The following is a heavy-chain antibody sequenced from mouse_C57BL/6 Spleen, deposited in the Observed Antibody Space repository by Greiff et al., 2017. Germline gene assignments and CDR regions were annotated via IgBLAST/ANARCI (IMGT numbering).Heavy chain of an antibody. CDR1: GYTFTSYW. CDR2: IDPSDSYT. CDR3: ATGTFSWFAY. D-gene: IGHD4-1*01. J-gene: IGHJ3*01. V-gene: IGHV1-69*01. Sequence: QVQLQQPGAELVMPGASVKLSCKASGYTFTSYWMHWVKQRPGQGLEWIGEIDPSDSYTNYNQKFKGKSTLTVDKSSSTAYMQLSSLTSEDSAVYYCATGTFSWFAYWGQGTLVTVSA.